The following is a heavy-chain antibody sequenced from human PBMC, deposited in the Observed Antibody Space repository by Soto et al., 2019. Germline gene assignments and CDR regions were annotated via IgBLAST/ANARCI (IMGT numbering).Heavy chain of an antibody. CDR2: IYYSGST. V-gene: IGHV4-39*02. Sequence: PSETLSLTCTVSGGSISSSSYYWGWIRQPPGRGLEWIGSIYYSGSTYYNPSLKSRVTISVDTSKNQFSLKLSSVTAADTAVYYCARDGGLYPRNWFDPWGQGTLVTVSS. D-gene: IGHD3-16*01. CDR1: GGSISSSSYY. J-gene: IGHJ5*02. CDR3: ARDGGLYPRNWFDP.